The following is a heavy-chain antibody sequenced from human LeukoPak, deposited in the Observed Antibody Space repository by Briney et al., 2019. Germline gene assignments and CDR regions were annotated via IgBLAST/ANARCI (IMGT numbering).Heavy chain of an antibody. CDR3: ASTGYSSSWYVYYYMDV. CDR2: IKQDGSEK. J-gene: IGHJ6*03. Sequence: PGGSLRLSCAASGFTFSSYWMSWVRQAPGKGLEWVANIKQDGSEKYYVDSVKGRFAISRDNAKNSLYLQMNSLRAEDTAVYYCASTGYSSSWYVYYYMDVWGKGTTVTVSS. D-gene: IGHD6-13*01. CDR1: GFTFSSYW. V-gene: IGHV3-7*01.